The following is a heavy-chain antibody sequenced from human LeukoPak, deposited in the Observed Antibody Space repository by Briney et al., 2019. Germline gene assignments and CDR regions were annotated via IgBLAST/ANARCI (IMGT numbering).Heavy chain of an antibody. CDR3: ARDLNRNGYDYYYYMDV. Sequence: ASVKVSCKVSGYTLTELSMHWVRQAPGQGLEWMGIINPSGGSTSYAQKFQGRVTMTRDTSTTTVYMELSSLRSEDTAVYHCARDLNRNGYDYYYYMDVWGKGTTVAVSS. CDR2: INPSGGST. CDR1: GYTLTELS. V-gene: IGHV1-46*01. D-gene: IGHD1-14*01. J-gene: IGHJ6*03.